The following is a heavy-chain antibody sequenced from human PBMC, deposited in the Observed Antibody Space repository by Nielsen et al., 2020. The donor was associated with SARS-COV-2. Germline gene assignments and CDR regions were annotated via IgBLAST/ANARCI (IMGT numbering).Heavy chain of an antibody. D-gene: IGHD6-19*01. CDR2: ISWNSGSI. V-gene: IGHV3-9*01. CDR1: GFTFDDYA. J-gene: IGHJ3*02. Sequence: SLKFSCAASGFTFDDYAMHWVRQAPGKGLEWVSGISWNSGSIGYADSVKGRFTISRDNAKNSLYLQMNSLRAEDTALYYCAKDMGIAVAGGGAFDIWGQGTMVTVSS. CDR3: AKDMGIAVAGGGAFDI.